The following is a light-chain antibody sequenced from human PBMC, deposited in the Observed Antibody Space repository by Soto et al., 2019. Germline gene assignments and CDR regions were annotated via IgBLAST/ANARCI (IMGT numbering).Light chain of an antibody. CDR2: RVS. Sequence: QSALTQPASVSGSPGQSITISCTGTSSDVGGYNYVSWYQHHPGKAPKLIIYRVSNRPSGVSNRFSGSKSGNTASLTISGLQAEDEADYYCCSYTSSTTYVLATGTKLTVL. J-gene: IGLJ1*01. CDR1: SSDVGGYNY. V-gene: IGLV2-14*01. CDR3: CSYTSSTTYV.